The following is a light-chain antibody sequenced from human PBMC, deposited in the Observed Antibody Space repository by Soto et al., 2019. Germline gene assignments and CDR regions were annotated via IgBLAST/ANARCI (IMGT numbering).Light chain of an antibody. J-gene: IGLJ1*01. CDR3: SSYTSSSTYV. CDR1: SSDVGAFNY. Sequence: QSVLTQPAPVSGSPGQSITISCTATSSDVGAFNYVSWYQQHPGKAPTNLMIYEVTNLPSGVSNRFSGSKSGNTASLTISGLQAEDEADYYCSSYTSSSTYVFGTGTKVTVL. CDR2: EVT. V-gene: IGLV2-14*01.